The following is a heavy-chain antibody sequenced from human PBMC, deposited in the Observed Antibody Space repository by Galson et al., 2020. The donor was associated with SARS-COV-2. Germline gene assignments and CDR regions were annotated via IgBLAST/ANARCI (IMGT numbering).Heavy chain of an antibody. V-gene: IGHV3-23*01. Sequence: GGSLRLSCAASRFTFSSYAMSWVRQAPGKGLEWVSGISATGDKTYYAGSVKGRFIISRDNSKNSLYLQINSLRLEDTAVYYCANIAVADQAVCGQGTRVTVSS. CDR3: ANIAVADQAV. J-gene: IGHJ4*02. CDR1: RFTFSSYA. D-gene: IGHD6-19*01. CDR2: ISATGDKT.